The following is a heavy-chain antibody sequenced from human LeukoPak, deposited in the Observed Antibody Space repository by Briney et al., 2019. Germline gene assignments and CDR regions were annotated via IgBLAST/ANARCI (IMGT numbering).Heavy chain of an antibody. CDR3: AREDRGRAVWFDP. D-gene: IGHD4/OR15-4a*01. Sequence: PSQTLSLTCTVSGGSISSGNYYWTWIRQPAGKGLEWIGRIYTSGSTNYNPSLKSRVTISEDTSKNQFSLKLSSVTAADTAVYYCAREDRGRAVWFDPWGQGTLVTVSS. CDR1: GGSISSGNYY. CDR2: IYTSGST. J-gene: IGHJ5*02. V-gene: IGHV4-61*02.